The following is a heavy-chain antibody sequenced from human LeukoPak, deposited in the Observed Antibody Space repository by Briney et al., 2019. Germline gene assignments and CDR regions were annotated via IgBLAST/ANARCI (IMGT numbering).Heavy chain of an antibody. CDR2: ISYDGSNK. J-gene: IGHJ4*02. V-gene: IGHV3-30-3*01. CDR3: ARETEEMATIPHFDY. CDR1: GFTFSSYA. D-gene: IGHD5-24*01. Sequence: TGGSLGLSCAASGFTFSSYAMHWVRQAPGKGLEWVAVISYDGSNKYYADFVKGRFTISRDNSKNTLYLQMNSLRAEDTAVYYCARETEEMATIPHFDYWGQGTLVTVSS.